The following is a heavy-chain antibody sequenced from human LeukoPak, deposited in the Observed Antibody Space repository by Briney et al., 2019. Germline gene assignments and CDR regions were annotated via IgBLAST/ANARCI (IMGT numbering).Heavy chain of an antibody. D-gene: IGHD3-3*01. V-gene: IGHV4-39*07. CDR2: INYSGNT. Sequence: SETLSLTCSVSGDSISSTSYYWAWIRQPPGKGLEWIGSINYSGNTYFNPSLKSRVTISVDKSKNHFSLKLSSVTAADTAVYYCAREEYDFWSGYTRRYYFDYWGQGTLVTVSS. CDR3: AREEYDFWSGYTRRYYFDY. J-gene: IGHJ4*02. CDR1: GDSISSTSYY.